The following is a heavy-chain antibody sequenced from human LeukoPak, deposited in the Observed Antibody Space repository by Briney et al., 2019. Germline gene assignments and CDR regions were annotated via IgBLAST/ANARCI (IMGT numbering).Heavy chain of an antibody. CDR1: THSPNTYY. CDR3: VRLRWSRMAPYFDH. V-gene: IGHV4-59*01. CDR2: IYHSGST. J-gene: IGHJ4*02. Sequence: SETLSLTCDVSTHSPNTYYSRWVSQSPGKGLEWIGHIYHSGSTDYNPSFKSRVTVSIDMSKKEFSLKLTSVTVADTAMYYCVRLRWSRMAPYFDHWGQGAFVIVSS. D-gene: IGHD5-24*01.